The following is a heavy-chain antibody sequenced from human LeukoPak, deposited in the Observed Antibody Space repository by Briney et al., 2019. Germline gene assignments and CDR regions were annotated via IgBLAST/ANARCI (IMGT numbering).Heavy chain of an antibody. J-gene: IGHJ4*02. CDR2: ISYDGSNK. D-gene: IGHD3-22*01. CDR3: ARDRYYYYDSSGYY. Sequence: PGGSLRLSCAASGFTFSSYAMHWVRQAPGKGLEWVAVISYDGSNKYYADSVKGRFTISRDNAKNSLYLQMNSLRAEDTAVYYCARDRYYYYDSSGYYWGQGTLVTVSS. CDR1: GFTFSSYA. V-gene: IGHV3-30-3*01.